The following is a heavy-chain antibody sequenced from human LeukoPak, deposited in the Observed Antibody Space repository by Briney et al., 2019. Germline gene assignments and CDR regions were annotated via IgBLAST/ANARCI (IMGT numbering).Heavy chain of an antibody. D-gene: IGHD6-13*01. Sequence: PSETLSLTCTVSGGSISSYYWSWIRQPPGKGLEWIGYIYYSGSTNYNPSLKSRVTISVDTSKNQFSLKLSSVTAADTAVYYCARGIAAAGDYYYYHYYMDVWGKGTTVTVSS. CDR2: IYYSGST. CDR1: GGSISSYY. V-gene: IGHV4-59*01. J-gene: IGHJ6*03. CDR3: ARGIAAAGDYYYYHYYMDV.